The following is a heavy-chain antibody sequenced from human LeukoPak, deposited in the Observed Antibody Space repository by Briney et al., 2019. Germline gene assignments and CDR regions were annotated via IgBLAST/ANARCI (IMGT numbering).Heavy chain of an antibody. CDR1: GGSISSGSYY. CDR3: ARAEEDIVVVDGAFDI. CDR2: IYTSGST. Sequence: SETLSLTCTVSGGSISSGSYYWSWIRQPAGKGLEWIGRIYTSGSTNYNPSLKSRVTISVDTSKTQFSLKLSSVTAADTAVYYCARAEEDIVVVDGAFDIWGQGTMVTVSS. D-gene: IGHD2-15*01. V-gene: IGHV4-61*02. J-gene: IGHJ3*02.